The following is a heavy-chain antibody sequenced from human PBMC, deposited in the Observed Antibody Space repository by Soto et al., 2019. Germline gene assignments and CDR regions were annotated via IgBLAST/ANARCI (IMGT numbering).Heavy chain of an antibody. D-gene: IGHD3-22*01. J-gene: IGHJ4*02. CDR1: GGSIRSSSYY. CDR3: ARQIYDSSGYDYAY. Sequence: QMQLQESGPGLVKPSETLSLTCTVSGGSIRSSSYYWGWIRQPPGQGLERLGTIYSLGNTYYNPSLKSRVTISVDKSKSQLFLKLSSVTAPDTAVYYCARQIYDSSGYDYAYWGQGTLVTVSS. V-gene: IGHV4-39*01. CDR2: IYSLGNT.